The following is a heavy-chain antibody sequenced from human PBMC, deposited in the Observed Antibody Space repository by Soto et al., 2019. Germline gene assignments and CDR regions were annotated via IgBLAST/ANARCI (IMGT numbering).Heavy chain of an antibody. Sequence: SLTCTVSGASIRSTDYYWSWIRQAPVKGLEWIGYVYYTGSTYYNPSLMSRLTISVDTSKNQFSLKLTSVTAAETAVYYCVRTAREGAVAPHWFDRRGQGTQVTVSS. CDR2: VYYTGST. J-gene: IGHJ5*02. CDR1: GASIRSTDYY. CDR3: VRTAREGAVAPHWFDR. V-gene: IGHV4-30-4*01. D-gene: IGHD2-21*02.